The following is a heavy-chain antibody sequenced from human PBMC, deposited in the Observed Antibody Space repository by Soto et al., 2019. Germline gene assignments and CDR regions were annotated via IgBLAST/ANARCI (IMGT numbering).Heavy chain of an antibody. J-gene: IGHJ3*02. CDR3: ARRSPSWAFDI. Sequence: EVQLLESGGGLVQPGGSLRLSCAASGFTFSSYALSWVRQAQGKGLEGVSVISGSGGSTYYADSVKGRFTISRDNSKNTLYLQMNSLRAEDTAVYYCARRSPSWAFDIWGQGTMVTVSS. CDR2: ISGSGGST. D-gene: IGHD2-15*01. CDR1: GFTFSSYA. V-gene: IGHV3-23*01.